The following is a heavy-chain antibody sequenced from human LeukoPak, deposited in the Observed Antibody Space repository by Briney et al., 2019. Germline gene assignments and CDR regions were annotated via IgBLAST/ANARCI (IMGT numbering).Heavy chain of an antibody. J-gene: IGHJ5*02. V-gene: IGHV4-34*01. CDR3: ARGSPYAWELQQS. CDR2: MDHTGAT. CDR1: GFPFIDYS. D-gene: IGHD1-26*01. Sequence: GSLRLSCAASGFPFIDYSMNWVRQAPGKGPEWIGEMDHTGATTYNPSLKSRLTMSVDTSKSHFSLQLSSVTAADTGVYYCARGSPYAWELQQSWGQGTLVTVSS.